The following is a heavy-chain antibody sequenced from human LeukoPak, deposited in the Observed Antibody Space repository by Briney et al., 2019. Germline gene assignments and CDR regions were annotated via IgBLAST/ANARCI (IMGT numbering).Heavy chain of an antibody. CDR1: GYTFTSYG. CDR2: ISAYNGNT. D-gene: IGHD1-20*01. CDR3: ARDITGTTYDVGLVYNWFDP. Sequence: ASVKVSCKPSGYTFTSYGISWVRQAPGQGLEWMGWISAYNGNTNYAQKFQGRVTITADESTSTAYMELSSLRSEDTAVYYCARDITGTTYDVGLVYNWFDPWGQGTLVTVSS. J-gene: IGHJ5*02. V-gene: IGHV1-18*01.